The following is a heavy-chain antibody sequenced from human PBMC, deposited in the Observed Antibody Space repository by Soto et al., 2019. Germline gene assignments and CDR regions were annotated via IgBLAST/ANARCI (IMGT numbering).Heavy chain of an antibody. CDR3: AGPDYSSSSYYYYYGMDV. J-gene: IGHJ6*02. D-gene: IGHD6-6*01. V-gene: IGHV5-51*01. CDR1: GCSFTSYW. CDR2: IYPGDSDT. Sequence: GESLKISCKGSGCSFTSYWIGWVRQMPGKGLEWMGIIYPGDSDTRYSPSFQGQVTISADKSISTAYLQWSSLKASDTAMYYCAGPDYSSSSYYYYYGMDVWGQGTTVTV.